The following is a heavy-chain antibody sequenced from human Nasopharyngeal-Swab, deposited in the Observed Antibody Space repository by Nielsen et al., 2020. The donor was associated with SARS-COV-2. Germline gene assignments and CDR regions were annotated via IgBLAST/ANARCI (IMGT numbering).Heavy chain of an antibody. J-gene: IGHJ6*02. Sequence: GGSLRLSCAASGFIFSDYYMTWVRQAPGKGLEWVGRSRNKANSYTTEYAASVKGRFTISRDDSKNSLYLQMSSLRTEDTALYYCARDLSSIWTSGLGVWGQGTTVIVSS. CDR2: SRNKANSYTT. CDR3: ARDLSSIWTSGLGV. D-gene: IGHD6-13*01. V-gene: IGHV3-72*01. CDR1: GFIFSDYY.